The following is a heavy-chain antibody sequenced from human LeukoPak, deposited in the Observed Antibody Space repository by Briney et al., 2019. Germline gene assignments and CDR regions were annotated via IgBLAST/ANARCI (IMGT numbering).Heavy chain of an antibody. CDR2: ISSSGSTI. Sequence: GRSLRLSCAASGFTFDDYAMHWVRQAPGKGLEWVSYISSSGSTIYYADSVKGRFTISRDNAKNSLYLQMNSLRAEDTAIYYCARGRYSGYDFDYWGQGALVTVSS. J-gene: IGHJ4*02. V-gene: IGHV3-48*03. CDR1: GFTFDDYA. D-gene: IGHD5-12*01. CDR3: ARGRYSGYDFDY.